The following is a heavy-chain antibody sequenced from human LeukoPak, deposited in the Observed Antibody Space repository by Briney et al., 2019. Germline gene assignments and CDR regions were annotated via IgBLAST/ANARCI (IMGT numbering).Heavy chain of an antibody. V-gene: IGHV4-59*08. D-gene: IGHD1-26*01. CDR3: ARLASGSYGPLTPFDY. CDR1: GGSISSYY. J-gene: IGHJ4*02. CDR2: IYYSGST. Sequence: SETLSLTCTVSGGSISSYYWSWIRQPPGKALEWIGDIYYSGSTNYNPSLKSRVTISVDTSKNQFSLRLSSVTAADTAVYYSARLASGSYGPLTPFDYWGQGTLVTVSS.